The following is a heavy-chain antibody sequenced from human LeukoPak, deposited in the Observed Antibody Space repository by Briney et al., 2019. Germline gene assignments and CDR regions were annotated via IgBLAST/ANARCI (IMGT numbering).Heavy chain of an antibody. D-gene: IGHD6-6*01. V-gene: IGHV4-61*02. CDR2: IYTSGST. J-gene: IGHJ4*02. CDR1: GDSISSGDHY. CDR3: ARSIAARPFDY. Sequence: SETLSLTCTVSGDSISSGDHYWSWIRQPAGKGLEWIGRIYTSGSTNYNPSLKSRVTISVDKSKNQFSLKLSSVTAADTAVYYCARSIAARPFDYWGQGTLVTVSS.